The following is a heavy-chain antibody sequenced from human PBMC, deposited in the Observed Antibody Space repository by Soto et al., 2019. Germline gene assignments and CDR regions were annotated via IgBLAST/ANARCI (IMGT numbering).Heavy chain of an antibody. CDR1: GGSITSYY. V-gene: IGHV4-59*01. CDR2: IYYSGNT. D-gene: IGHD2-2*01. J-gene: IGHJ5*02. CDR3: ARILGFCSSTSCYPRFDP. Sequence: SETLSLTCTVSGGSITSYYWTWIRQPPGKGLELIGYIYYSGNTNYNPSLKSRVTISVDTSKNQFSLKLSSVTAADTAVYYCARILGFCSSTSCYPRFDPWGQGSLVTVSS.